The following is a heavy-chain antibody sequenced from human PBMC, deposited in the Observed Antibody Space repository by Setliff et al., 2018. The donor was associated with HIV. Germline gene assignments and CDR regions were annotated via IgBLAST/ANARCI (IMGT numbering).Heavy chain of an antibody. V-gene: IGHV4-4*09. Sequence: PSETLRLSCATSGFTFDSYSIIWVRQPPGKGLEWIGYIYTSGSTNYNPSLKSRVTISVDTSKNQFSLKLSSVTAADTAVYYCARLRYSVFDYWGHGTLVTVSS. CDR1: GFTFDSYS. CDR2: IYTSGST. J-gene: IGHJ4*01. D-gene: IGHD3-9*01. CDR3: ARLRYSVFDY.